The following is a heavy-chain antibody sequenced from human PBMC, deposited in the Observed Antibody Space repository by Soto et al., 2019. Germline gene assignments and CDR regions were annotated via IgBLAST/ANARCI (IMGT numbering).Heavy chain of an antibody. CDR1: GYTFTSYA. J-gene: IGHJ4*02. Sequence: ASVKVSCKASGYTFTSYAMHWVRQAPGQRLEWMGWINAGNGNTKYSQKFQGRVTITRDTSASTAYMELSSLRSEDTAVYYCARAGPHYDSSGYYRNWGQGTLVTVSS. D-gene: IGHD3-22*01. CDR2: INAGNGNT. V-gene: IGHV1-3*01. CDR3: ARAGPHYDSSGYYRN.